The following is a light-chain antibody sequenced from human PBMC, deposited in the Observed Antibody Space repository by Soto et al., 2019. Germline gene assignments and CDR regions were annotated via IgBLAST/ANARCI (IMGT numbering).Light chain of an antibody. CDR1: RSISDW. V-gene: IGKV1-5*01. Sequence: DIQMTQSPSSLSPSVGDRVTITCRASRSISDWLAWYQQNPGKAPKLLIYGVSSLETGVPSRFSGSRSGTDFTLSISSLQPEDFATYYCHQAHSFPHTFGPWTRV. J-gene: IGKJ3*01. CDR2: GVS. CDR3: HQAHSFPHT.